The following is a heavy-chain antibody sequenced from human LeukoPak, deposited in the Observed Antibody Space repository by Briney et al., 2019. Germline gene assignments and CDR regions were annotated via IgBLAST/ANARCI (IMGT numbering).Heavy chain of an antibody. D-gene: IGHD2-15*01. Sequence: GGSLRLSCAASGFTFSSYAMSWVRQAPGKGLECVSAISGSGGSTYYADSVKGRFTISRDNSKNTLYLQMNSLRAEDTAVYYCAKDLEGWWKYGMDVWGQGTTVTVSS. J-gene: IGHJ6*02. CDR3: AKDLEGWWKYGMDV. V-gene: IGHV3-23*01. CDR2: ISGSGGST. CDR1: GFTFSSYA.